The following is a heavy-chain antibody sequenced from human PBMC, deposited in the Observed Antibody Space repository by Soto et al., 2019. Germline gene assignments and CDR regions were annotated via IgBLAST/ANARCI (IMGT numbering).Heavy chain of an antibody. CDR1: GGSISSSSYY. CDR3: ASTYSSGWLGIDY. J-gene: IGHJ4*02. V-gene: IGHV4-39*01. D-gene: IGHD6-19*01. CDR2: IYYSGST. Sequence: QLQLQESGPGLVKPSETLSLTCTVSGGSISSSSYYWGWIRQPPGEGLEWIGSIYYSGSTYYNPSLKSRVTISVDTSKNQFSLKLSSVTAADTALYYCASTYSSGWLGIDYWGQGTLVTVSS.